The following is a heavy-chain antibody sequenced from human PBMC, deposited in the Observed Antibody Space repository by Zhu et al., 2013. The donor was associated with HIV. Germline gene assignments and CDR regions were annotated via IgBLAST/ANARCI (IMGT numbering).Heavy chain of an antibody. J-gene: IGHJ6*03. CDR2: IIPISGTA. V-gene: IGHV1-69*01. D-gene: IGHD6-6*01. CDR3: ARDPALTTARPNYYYYMDV. CDR1: GGTFSSHS. Sequence: QVQLVQSGAEVKKPGSSVKASCKASGGTFSSHSISWVRQAPGQGLEWMGGIIPISGTANYAQKFQGRVTITADESTSTAYMELSSLRSEDTAVYYCARDPALTTARPNYYYYMDVWGKGTTVTVSS.